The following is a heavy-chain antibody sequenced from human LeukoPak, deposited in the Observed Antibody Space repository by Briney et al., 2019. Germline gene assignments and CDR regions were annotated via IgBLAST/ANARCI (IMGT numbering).Heavy chain of an antibody. CDR1: GFTFSSYW. J-gene: IGHJ4*02. CDR3: AGDFSFPFDY. Sequence: GGSLRLSCAASGFTFSSYWMSWVRQAPGKGLEWVANIKQDGSEKYYVDSVKGRFTISRDNSKNTLYLQMNSLRAEDTAVYYCAGDFSFPFDYWGQGTLVTVSS. V-gene: IGHV3-7*01. CDR2: IKQDGSEK.